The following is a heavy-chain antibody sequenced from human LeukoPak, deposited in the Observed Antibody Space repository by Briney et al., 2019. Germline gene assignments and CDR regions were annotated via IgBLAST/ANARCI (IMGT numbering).Heavy chain of an antibody. D-gene: IGHD4-17*01. J-gene: IGHJ4*02. CDR3: ARGTYGDYYYFDY. V-gene: IGHV4-59*01. CDR1: GGSISSYY. Sequence: SETLSLTCTVSGGSISSYYWSWIRQPPGKGLEWIGYIYYSGSTNYNPSLKSRVTISVDTSKNQFSLKLSSVTAADTAVYYCARGTYGDYYYFDYWGQGTLVTVSS. CDR2: IYYSGST.